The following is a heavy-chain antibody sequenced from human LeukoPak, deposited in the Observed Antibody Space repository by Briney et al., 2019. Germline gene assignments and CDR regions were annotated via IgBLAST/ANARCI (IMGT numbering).Heavy chain of an antibody. CDR1: GYTFVNYG. V-gene: IGHV1-18*01. D-gene: IGHD3-16*01. CDR2: ISAYNGNT. CDR3: ARGESPRDYFDY. J-gene: IGHJ4*02. Sequence: ASVKVSCKSSGYTFVNYGISWVRQAPGQGLEWMGWISAYNGNTNYAQKLQGRVTMTTDTSTSTAYMELRSLRSDDTAVYYCARGESPRDYFDYWGQGTLVTVSS.